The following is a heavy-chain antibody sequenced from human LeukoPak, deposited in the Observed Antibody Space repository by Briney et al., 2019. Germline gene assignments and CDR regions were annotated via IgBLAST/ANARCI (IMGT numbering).Heavy chain of an antibody. J-gene: IGHJ4*02. Sequence: GGSLRLSCAASGVTLSSYGMYWVRQAPGKGLEWVAIIWNDGSKKYYADSVKGRFTISRDNSKNTLYLQMNSLRVEDTAVYFCVIDPYYDSGNSDYWGQGTLVTVSS. D-gene: IGHD3-22*01. CDR2: IWNDGSKK. CDR1: GVTLSSYG. CDR3: VIDPYYDSGNSDY. V-gene: IGHV3-33*01.